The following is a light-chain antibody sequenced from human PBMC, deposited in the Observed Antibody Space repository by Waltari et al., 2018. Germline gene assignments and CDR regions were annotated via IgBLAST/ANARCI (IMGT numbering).Light chain of an antibody. CDR1: SSEVGNYDF. CDR2: EVN. J-gene: IGLJ2*01. CDR3: CSYATRNTPVA. V-gene: IGLV2-23*02. Sequence: QSALTQPASVSGSPGQSITISCTGRSSEVGNYDFVSWYQQSPGKAPKVILYEVNNRPSGVSDRFSGSKSGNTASLSISGRQPEDEADYHCCSYATRNTPVAFGGGTKVTLL.